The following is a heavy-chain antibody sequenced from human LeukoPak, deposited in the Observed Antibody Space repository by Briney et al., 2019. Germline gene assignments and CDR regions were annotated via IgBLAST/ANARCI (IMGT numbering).Heavy chain of an antibody. D-gene: IGHD5-18*01. CDR2: INHSGST. J-gene: IGHJ5*02. CDR3: ARHVDTAMVTGYWFDP. Sequence: SETLSLTCAVYGGSFSGYYWSWIRQPPGKGLEWIGEINHSGSTNYNPSLKSRVTISVDTSKNQFSLKLSSVTAADTAVYYCARHVDTAMVTGYWFDPWGQGTLVTVSS. CDR1: GGSFSGYY. V-gene: IGHV4-34*01.